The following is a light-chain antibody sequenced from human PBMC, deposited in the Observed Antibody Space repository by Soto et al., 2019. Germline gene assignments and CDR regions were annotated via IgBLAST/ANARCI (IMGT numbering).Light chain of an antibody. V-gene: IGKV3-15*01. J-gene: IGKJ4*01. CDR1: QSVSTN. Sequence: EIVMTQSPATLSVSPGERATLSCRASQSVSTNLAWYQQKPGQAPRLLIYGASTRATDIPARFSGSGSGTEFTLTISSLQSEDFAVYYCQQYNNLPPVTFGGGTKVDIK. CDR3: QQYNNLPPVT. CDR2: GAS.